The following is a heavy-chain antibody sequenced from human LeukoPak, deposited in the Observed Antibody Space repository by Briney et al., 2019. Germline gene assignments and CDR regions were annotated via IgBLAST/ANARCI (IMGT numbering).Heavy chain of an antibody. D-gene: IGHD4-23*01. J-gene: IGHJ4*02. CDR3: ARGGKFGGNDY. CDR1: GGSFSGYY. V-gene: IGHV4-34*01. CDR2: INHSGST. Sequence: EPSETLSLTCAVYGGSFSGYYWSWIRQPPGKGLEWIGEINHSGSTNYNPSLKSRVTISVDTSKNQFSLKLSSVTAADTAVYYCARGGKFGGNDYWGQGTLVTVSS.